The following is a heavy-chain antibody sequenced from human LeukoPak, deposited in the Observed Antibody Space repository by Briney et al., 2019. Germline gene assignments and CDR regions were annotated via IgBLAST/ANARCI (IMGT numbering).Heavy chain of an antibody. D-gene: IGHD2/OR15-2a*01. J-gene: IGHJ4*02. V-gene: IGHV1-69*13. CDR1: GGTFSSYA. CDR3: ARDGFLSGYFDY. CDR2: IIPIFGTA. Sequence: ASVTVSCKASGGTFSSYAISWVRQAPGQGPEWMGGIIPIFGTADYAQKFQGRVTITADESSTTAYMSSLRSEDTAVYYCARDGFLSGYFDYWGQGTLVTVSS.